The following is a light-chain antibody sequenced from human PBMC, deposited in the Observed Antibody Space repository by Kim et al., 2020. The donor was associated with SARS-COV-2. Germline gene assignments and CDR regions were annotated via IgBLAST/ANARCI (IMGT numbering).Light chain of an antibody. CDR3: SSITSSRTLA. Sequence: GQSITISCPGSSSDVGGYDFVSWYQQHPGKAPKLLIYDVNKRPSGISHRFSGSKSGNTASLTISGLQAEDEADYYCSSITSSRTLAFGGGTKLTVL. CDR1: SSDVGGYDF. V-gene: IGLV2-14*03. CDR2: DVN. J-gene: IGLJ2*01.